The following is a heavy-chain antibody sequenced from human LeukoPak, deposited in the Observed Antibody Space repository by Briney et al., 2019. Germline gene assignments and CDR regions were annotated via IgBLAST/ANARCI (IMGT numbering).Heavy chain of an antibody. CDR2: IYSGGST. CDR1: GFTVSSNY. J-gene: IGHJ4*02. D-gene: IGHD2-15*01. V-gene: IGHV3-66*01. Sequence: RGSLRLSCAASGFTVSSNYMSWVRQAPGKGLEWVSVIYSGGSTYYADSVKGRFTISRDNSKNTLYLQMNSLRAEDTAVYYCAKDRGVYCSGGSCDQVGLDYWGQGTLVTVSS. CDR3: AKDRGVYCSGGSCDQVGLDY.